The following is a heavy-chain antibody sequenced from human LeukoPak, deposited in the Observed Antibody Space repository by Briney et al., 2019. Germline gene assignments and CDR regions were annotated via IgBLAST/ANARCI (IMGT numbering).Heavy chain of an antibody. J-gene: IGHJ4*02. Sequence: ASVKVSCKAAGYTFTSYDINWVRQATGQGLEWMGWMNPNSGSTGYAQKFQGRVTMTTDTSTSTAYMELRSLRSDDTAVYYCARDEFFGYCSSTSCHGDLDYWGQGTLVTVSS. CDR3: ARDEFFGYCSSTSCHGDLDY. CDR1: GYTFTSYD. V-gene: IGHV1-8*01. D-gene: IGHD2-2*01. CDR2: MNPNSGST.